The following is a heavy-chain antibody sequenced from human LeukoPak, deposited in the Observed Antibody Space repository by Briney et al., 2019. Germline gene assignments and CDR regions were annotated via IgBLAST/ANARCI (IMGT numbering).Heavy chain of an antibody. J-gene: IGHJ4*02. Sequence: ASVKVSCKASGYTFTGYYMHWVRQAPGQGLEWMGWINPNSGGTNYAQKFQGRVTMTRDTSISTAYMELSRLRSDDTAVYYCAGGRDFWRGYRASDFDYWGQGPLVPVSS. CDR2: INPNSGGT. CDR3: AGGRDFWRGYRASDFDY. V-gene: IGHV1-2*02. CDR1: GYTFTGYY. D-gene: IGHD3-3*01.